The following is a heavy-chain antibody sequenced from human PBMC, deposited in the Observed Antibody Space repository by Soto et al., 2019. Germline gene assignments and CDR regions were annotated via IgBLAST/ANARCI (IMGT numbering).Heavy chain of an antibody. D-gene: IGHD3-10*01. CDR2: IIPIFGTA. CDR1: GCTFSSYA. CDR3: ARVHTMVRGAFDVAYYYYYGMDV. Sequence: VASVKVSCKASGCTFSSYAISWVRQAPGQGLEWMGGIIPIFGTANYAQKFQGRVTITADKSTSTAYMELSSLRSEDTAVYYYARVHTMVRGAFDVAYYYYYGMDVWGQGTTVTVSS. V-gene: IGHV1-69*06. J-gene: IGHJ6*02.